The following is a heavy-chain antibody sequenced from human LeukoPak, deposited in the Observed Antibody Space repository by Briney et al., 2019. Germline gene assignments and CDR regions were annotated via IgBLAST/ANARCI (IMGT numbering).Heavy chain of an antibody. V-gene: IGHV3-13*04. D-gene: IGHD2-15*01. Sequence: GGSLRLSCAASGIDFSSYDMHWVRQTTGKGLEWVSTIGTAGDTYYPGSVKGRFTISRENAKNSLYLQMNSLRAGDTAVYYCAKDRSGSYFDYWGQGTLVTVSS. CDR3: AKDRSGSYFDY. J-gene: IGHJ4*02. CDR1: GIDFSSYD. CDR2: IGTAGDT.